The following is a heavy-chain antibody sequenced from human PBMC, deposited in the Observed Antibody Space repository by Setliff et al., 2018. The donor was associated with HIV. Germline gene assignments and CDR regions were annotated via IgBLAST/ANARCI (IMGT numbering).Heavy chain of an antibody. Sequence: PGGSLRLSCAASGFTFSDHYMDWVRQAPGKGLEWVSYISRSSNTVYYADSLKGRFTISRDNAKNSLYLQLNSLRAEDTAVYYCARDRGGSYTPLDFWGQGTLVTVSS. J-gene: IGHJ4*02. V-gene: IGHV3-48*01. CDR1: GFTFSDHY. CDR3: ARDRGGSYTPLDF. D-gene: IGHD1-26*01. CDR2: ISRSSNTV.